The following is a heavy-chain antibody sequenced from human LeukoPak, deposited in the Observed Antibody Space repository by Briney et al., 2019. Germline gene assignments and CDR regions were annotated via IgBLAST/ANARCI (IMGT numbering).Heavy chain of an antibody. Sequence: SETLSLTCTVSDGSFSSYYWSWIRQPPGKGLEWIGYIFDSGSTSYNPSLKSRVTMSVDTSKNQFSLKLRSVTAADTAVYSCARGYCTSISRVIDYWGQGTLVTVSS. J-gene: IGHJ4*02. CDR1: DGSFSSYY. V-gene: IGHV4-59*01. D-gene: IGHD2-2*01. CDR2: IFDSGST. CDR3: ARGYCTSISRVIDY.